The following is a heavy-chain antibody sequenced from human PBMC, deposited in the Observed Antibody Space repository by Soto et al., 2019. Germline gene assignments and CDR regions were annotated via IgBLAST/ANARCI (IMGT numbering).Heavy chain of an antibody. CDR3: ARSYCISTSCPVGY. D-gene: IGHD2-2*01. V-gene: IGHV1-3*05. CDR1: GYTFTSYA. Sequence: QVQLVQSGAEEKKPGASVKVSCKASGYTFTSYAMHWVRQAPGQRLEWRGWINAGNGNTKYSQKFQGRVTITRDTTASTAYMELSSLRSEDTAVYYCARSYCISTSCPVGYWGQGTLVTVSS. J-gene: IGHJ4*02. CDR2: INAGNGNT.